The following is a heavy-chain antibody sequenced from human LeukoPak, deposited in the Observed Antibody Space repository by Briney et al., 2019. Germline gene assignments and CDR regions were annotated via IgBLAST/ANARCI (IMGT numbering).Heavy chain of an antibody. CDR2: INHSGST. D-gene: IGHD3-22*01. J-gene: IGHJ5*02. CDR3: ARTSIVVVITGNNWFDP. V-gene: IGHV4-34*01. CDR1: GGSFSGYY. Sequence: SETLSLTCAVYGGSFSGYYWNWIRQPPGKGLEWIGEINHSGSTNYNPSLKSRVTISVDTSKNQFSLKLSSVTAADTAVYYCARTSIVVVITGNNWFDPWGQGTLVTVSS.